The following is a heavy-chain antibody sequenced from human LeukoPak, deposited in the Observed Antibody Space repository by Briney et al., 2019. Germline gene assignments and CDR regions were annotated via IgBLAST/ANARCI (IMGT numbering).Heavy chain of an antibody. CDR2: IYHSGIT. D-gene: IGHD6-13*01. CDR1: GGSISSSNW. CDR3: ARDWQQLKGNWFDP. V-gene: IGHV4-4*02. Sequence: PSETLSLTCAVSGGSISSSNWWSWVRQPPGKGLEWIGDIYHSGITNYNPSLKNRVSISVDTSKNQFFLKLSSVTAADTAVYYCARDWQQLKGNWFDPWGQGTLVTVSS. J-gene: IGHJ5*02.